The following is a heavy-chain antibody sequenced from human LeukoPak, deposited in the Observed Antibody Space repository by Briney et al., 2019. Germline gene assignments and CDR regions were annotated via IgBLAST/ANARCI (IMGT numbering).Heavy chain of an antibody. D-gene: IGHD4-17*01. CDR1: GFTFSSYG. V-gene: IGHV3-30*02. J-gene: IGHJ4*02. CDR3: AKDTVTTALADFDY. Sequence: PGGSLRLSCAASGFTFSSYGMHWVRQAPGKGLEWVAVIWNDGSNKYYADSVKGRFTISRDNSKNTLYLQMNSLRAEDTAVYYCAKDTVTTALADFDYWGQGTLVTVSS. CDR2: IWNDGSNK.